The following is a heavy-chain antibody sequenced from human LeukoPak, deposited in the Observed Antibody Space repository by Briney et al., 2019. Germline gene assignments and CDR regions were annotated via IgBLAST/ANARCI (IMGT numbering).Heavy chain of an antibody. V-gene: IGHV3-9*01. Sequence: GGSLRLSCAASGFTFDDYAMHWVRQAPGKGLEWGSGISWNSGSIGYADSVKGRFTISRDNAKNSLYLQMNSLRAEDTALYYCAKDIGPEGSSTSTFDYWGQGTLVTVSS. CDR3: AKDIGPEGSSTSTFDY. D-gene: IGHD2-2*01. CDR1: GFTFDDYA. CDR2: ISWNSGSI. J-gene: IGHJ4*02.